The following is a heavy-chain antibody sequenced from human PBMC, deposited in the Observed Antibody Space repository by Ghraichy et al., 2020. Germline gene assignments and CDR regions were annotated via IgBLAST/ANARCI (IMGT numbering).Heavy chain of an antibody. D-gene: IGHD3-10*01. CDR1: GYTFTSYD. CDR3: ARGSTMVRGVSPTGYYGMDV. V-gene: IGHV1-8*01. CDR2: MNPNSGNT. J-gene: IGHJ6*02. Sequence: ASVKVSCKASGYTFTSYDINWVRQATGQGLEWMGWMNPNSGNTVYAQNFQGRVTMTRNTSISTAYMELSSLRSDDTAVYYCARGSTMVRGVSPTGYYGMDVWRQGTTVTVSS.